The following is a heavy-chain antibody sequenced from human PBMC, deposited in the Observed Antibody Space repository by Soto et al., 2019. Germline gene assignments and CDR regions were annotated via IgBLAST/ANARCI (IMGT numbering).Heavy chain of an antibody. D-gene: IGHD6-6*01. CDR3: ARRARPDFYYMDV. V-gene: IGHV3-64*01. Sequence: EVQLAESGGGLAQPGGSRRLSCAASGFTLRGYAVDWVRQAPGKGLEYVSGISSNGVGTYYANSVQGRFTISRDNSKNTVYLQMGSLRPEDMAVYYCARRARPDFYYMDVWGKGTTVTVSS. CDR2: ISSNGVGT. CDR1: GFTLRGYA. J-gene: IGHJ6*03.